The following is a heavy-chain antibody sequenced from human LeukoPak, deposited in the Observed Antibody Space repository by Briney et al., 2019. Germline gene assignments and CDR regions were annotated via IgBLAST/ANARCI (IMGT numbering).Heavy chain of an antibody. D-gene: IGHD2-15*01. CDR2: IYYSGNT. CDR3: ARARDCSGGTCYQFNWFDL. Sequence: SETLSLTCTVSGCSISSGGYYWSWIRQHPGKGLEWIGYIYYSGNTYYNPSLKSRVTISVDTSKNQFSLKVTSVTAADTAAYYCARARDCSGGTCYQFNWFDLWGQGTLVTVSS. J-gene: IGHJ5*02. V-gene: IGHV4-31*03. CDR1: GCSISSGGYY.